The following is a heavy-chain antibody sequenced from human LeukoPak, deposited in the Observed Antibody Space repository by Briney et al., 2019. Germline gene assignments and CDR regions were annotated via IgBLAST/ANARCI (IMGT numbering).Heavy chain of an antibody. J-gene: IGHJ5*02. CDR1: GYTFTSYG. CDR3: ARDGSKRCSGGSCFNDNWFDP. D-gene: IGHD2-15*01. Sequence: ASVKVSCKASGYTFTSYGISWVRQAPRQGLEWMGWISAYNGNTNYAQKLQGRVTMTTDISTSTAYMELRSLRSDDTAVYYCARDGSKRCSGGSCFNDNWFDPWGQGTLVTVSS. CDR2: ISAYNGNT. V-gene: IGHV1-18*01.